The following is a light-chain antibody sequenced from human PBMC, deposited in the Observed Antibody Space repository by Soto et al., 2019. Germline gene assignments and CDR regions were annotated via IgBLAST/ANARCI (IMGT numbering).Light chain of an antibody. CDR2: GAS. CDR1: QTVSNIY. CDR3: RRFDNSPPASP. J-gene: IGKJ2*01. Sequence: SVLTQSPGTLSLSPGERATLSCRASQTVSNIYLSWYQQKPGQAPRLLIYGASIRATGIPDRFSGSRSGAHSTPTIIRRNPKDFPVYYCRRFDNSPPASPFAQGTSWRS. V-gene: IGKV3-20*01.